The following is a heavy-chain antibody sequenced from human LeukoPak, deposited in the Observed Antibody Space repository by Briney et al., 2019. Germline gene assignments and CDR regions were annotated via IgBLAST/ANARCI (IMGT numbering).Heavy chain of an antibody. D-gene: IGHD2-21*01. V-gene: IGHV4-39*01. J-gene: IGHJ1*01. CDR2: IYYSGST. CDR3: ARSRIVVTADGGRMEYFQH. Sequence: PSETLSLTCTVSGGSISSSSYYWGWIRQPPGKGLEWIGSIYYSGSTYYNPSLKSRVTISVDTSKNQFSLKLSSVAAADTAVYYCARSRIVVTADGGRMEYFQHWGQGTLVTVSS. CDR1: GGSISSSSYY.